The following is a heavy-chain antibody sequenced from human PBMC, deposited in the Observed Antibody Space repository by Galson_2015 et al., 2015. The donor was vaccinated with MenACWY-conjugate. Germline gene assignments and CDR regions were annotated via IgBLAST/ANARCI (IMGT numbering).Heavy chain of an antibody. CDR1: GFTFSTYS. V-gene: IGHV3-30*18. D-gene: IGHD3-10*01. Sequence: SLRPSCAASGFTFSTYSMNWIRQAPGKRPEWVAVISDDGRKKLYADSLKGRFTISRDNSKNTLYLQVDSLRPEDTALYYCAKEPFGSGPFDIWGRGTMVTVSS. CDR3: AKEPFGSGPFDI. J-gene: IGHJ3*02. CDR2: ISDDGRKK.